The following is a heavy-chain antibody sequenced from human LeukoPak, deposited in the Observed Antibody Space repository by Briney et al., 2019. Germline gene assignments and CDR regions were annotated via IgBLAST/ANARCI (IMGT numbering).Heavy chain of an antibody. V-gene: IGHV3-66*01. CDR1: GFTVSTNY. Sequence: GGSLRLSCAASGFTVSTNYMSWVRQAPGKGLEWVSVIYSGGSGAYIYYADSVKGRFTISRDQSMNTLYLQMNSLRAEDTAVYYCARVAVAGNYGLDYWGQGTLVTVSS. D-gene: IGHD6-19*01. CDR2: IYSGGSGAYI. J-gene: IGHJ4*02. CDR3: ARVAVAGNYGLDY.